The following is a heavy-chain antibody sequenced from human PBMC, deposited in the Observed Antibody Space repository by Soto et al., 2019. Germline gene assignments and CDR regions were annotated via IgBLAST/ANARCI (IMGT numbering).Heavy chain of an antibody. D-gene: IGHD2-8*01. J-gene: IGHJ4*02. Sequence: QVQLVQSGAEVKKPGSSVQVSCKASGGTFSSYAISWVRQAPGQGLEWMGGIIPIFGTANYAQKFQGRVTITADESTSTAYMELSSLRSEDTAVYYCARDHCTNGVCYWVGYWGQGTLVTVSS. CDR3: ARDHCTNGVCYWVGY. CDR2: IIPIFGTA. CDR1: GGTFSSYA. V-gene: IGHV1-69*01.